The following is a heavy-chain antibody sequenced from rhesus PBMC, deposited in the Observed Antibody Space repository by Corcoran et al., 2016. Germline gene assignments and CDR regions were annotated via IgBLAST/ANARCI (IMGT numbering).Heavy chain of an antibody. J-gene: IGHJ4*01. CDR3: ARHKMTTVIDY. CDR2: IYGSGSST. CDR1: GGSISSKY. Sequence: QVQLQESGPGLVKPLETLSLTCAVSGGSISSKYWSRIRPAPGKGLEWVGYIYGSGSSTNYNPSLKSRVTLSLDTSKNQLSLKLSSVTAADTAVYYCARHKMTTVIDYWGQGVLVTVSS. D-gene: IGHD4-35*01. V-gene: IGHV4S11*01.